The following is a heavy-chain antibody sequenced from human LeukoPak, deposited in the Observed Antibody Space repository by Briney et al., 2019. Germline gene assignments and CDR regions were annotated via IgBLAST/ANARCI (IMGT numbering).Heavy chain of an antibody. J-gene: IGHJ4*02. Sequence: RSLRLSCTTSGFTFSDYAMSWVRQAPGKGLEWVGFIRSKGYGGTTEYAASVKGRFTISRDDSKSIAYLQMNSLKTEDAAVYYCSRATFTNTWYGGYWGQGTMVTVSS. CDR2: IRSKGYGGTT. D-gene: IGHD3-10*01. CDR3: SRATFTNTWYGGY. CDR1: GFTFSDYA. V-gene: IGHV3-49*04.